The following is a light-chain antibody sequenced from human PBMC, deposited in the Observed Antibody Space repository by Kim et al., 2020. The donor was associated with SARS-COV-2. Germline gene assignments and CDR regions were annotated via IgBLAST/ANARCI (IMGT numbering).Light chain of an antibody. CDR3: CSYAGSSTSVV. V-gene: IGLV2-23*02. J-gene: IGLJ2*01. CDR2: EVS. Sequence: QSVTISCTGSSSDVGSNNLVSWYQQHPGKAPQLMIYEVSKRPSGVSNRFSGSKSGNTASLTISGLQAEDEADYYCCSYAGSSTSVVFGGGTQLTVL. CDR1: SSDVGSNNL.